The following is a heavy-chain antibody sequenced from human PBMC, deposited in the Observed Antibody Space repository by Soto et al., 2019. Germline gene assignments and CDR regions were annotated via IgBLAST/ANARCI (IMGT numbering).Heavy chain of an antibody. J-gene: IGHJ4*02. Sequence: GGSLRISCSASGFMFSGYAMHWVRQAPGKGLEYVSGISGLGGNTYHAESVKGRLSISRDDSKSTLYLQMSSLRPEDTAVYYCVKVPYIVYDWGAHIDYWCQGILLTLSS. CDR2: ISGLGGNT. CDR3: VKVPYIVYDWGAHIDY. D-gene: IGHD5-12*01. CDR1: GFMFSGYA. V-gene: IGHV3-64D*06.